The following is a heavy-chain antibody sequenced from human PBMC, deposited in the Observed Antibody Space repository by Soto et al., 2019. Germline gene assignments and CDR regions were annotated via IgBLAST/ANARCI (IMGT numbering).Heavy chain of an antibody. D-gene: IGHD6-13*01. CDR1: GFTFSSYA. CDR2: ISGSGGST. Sequence: PGVSLRLSFAASGFTFSSYAMSWVRQAPGKGLEWVSAISGSGGSTYYADSVKGRFTISRDNSKNTLYLQMNSLRAEDTAVYYCAKDHPSEPSSSWYEDYNWFDPWGQGTLVTVSS. V-gene: IGHV3-23*01. J-gene: IGHJ5*02. CDR3: AKDHPSEPSSSWYEDYNWFDP.